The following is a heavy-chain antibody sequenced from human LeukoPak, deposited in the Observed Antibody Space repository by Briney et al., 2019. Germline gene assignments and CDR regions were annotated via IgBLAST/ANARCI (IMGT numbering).Heavy chain of an antibody. CDR3: SRGGSPPEALGDSFDI. CDR2: INSDGSST. V-gene: IGHV3-74*03. D-gene: IGHD1-26*01. CDR1: GFSFSSYW. Sequence: GGSLRLSCAASGFSFSSYWMHWVRQGPGKGLVWVSRINSDGSSTTYADSVKGRFTISRDNTKHTLYLQMNSLRAADSAVYYCSRGGSPPEALGDSFDIWGQGTMVTASS. J-gene: IGHJ3*02.